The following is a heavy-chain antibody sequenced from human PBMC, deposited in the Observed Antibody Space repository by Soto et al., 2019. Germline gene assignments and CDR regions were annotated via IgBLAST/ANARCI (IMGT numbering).Heavy chain of an antibody. J-gene: IGHJ4*02. D-gene: IGHD4-17*01. CDR3: ARERADFGDLEY. CDR2: IYTSGIT. Sequence: ETLSLTCTVSGGSISSYYWTWIRQPAGKGLEWIGRIYTSGITNYNPSLQSRVTMSVDTSKSQFSLKLSSVTAADTALYYCARERADFGDLEYWGQGALVTVSS. V-gene: IGHV4-4*07. CDR1: GGSISSYY.